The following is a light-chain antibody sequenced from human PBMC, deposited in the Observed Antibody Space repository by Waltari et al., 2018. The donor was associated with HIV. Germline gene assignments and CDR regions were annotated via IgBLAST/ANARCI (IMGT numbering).Light chain of an antibody. Sequence: QSALTQPASVSGSPGQSITISGTGTSSDVGGYNYVSWYQQHPGKDPKLMIYEVSYRPSGVSNRFSGSKSGNTASLTISGLQAEDEADYYCSSYTSTSTVFGGGTKLTVL. V-gene: IGLV2-14*01. CDR1: SSDVGGYNY. CDR2: EVS. CDR3: SSYTSTSTV. J-gene: IGLJ3*02.